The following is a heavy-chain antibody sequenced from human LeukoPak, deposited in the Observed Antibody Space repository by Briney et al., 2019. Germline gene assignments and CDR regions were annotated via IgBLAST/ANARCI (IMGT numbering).Heavy chain of an antibody. Sequence: SETLSLTCTVSGYSISSGYYWGWIRQPPGKGLEWIGSIYHSGSTYYNPSLKSRVTISVDTSKKQFSLKLSSVTAADTAVYYCARDLSTYYYGSGSYYRPLNWFDPWGQGTLVTVSS. D-gene: IGHD3-10*01. CDR3: ARDLSTYYYGSGSYYRPLNWFDP. CDR2: IYHSGST. V-gene: IGHV4-38-2*02. CDR1: GYSISSGYY. J-gene: IGHJ5*02.